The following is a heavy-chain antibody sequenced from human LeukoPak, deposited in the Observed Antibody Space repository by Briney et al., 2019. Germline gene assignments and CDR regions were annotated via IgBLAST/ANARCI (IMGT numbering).Heavy chain of an antibody. CDR1: GFTFDDYA. Sequence: GRSLRLSCAASGFTFDDYAMHWVRQAPGKGLEWVSGISWNSGSIGYADSVKGRFTISRDNAKNSLYLQMNSLRAEDAALYYCAKGRDKYQLLSKNWFDPWGQGTLVTVSS. J-gene: IGHJ5*02. V-gene: IGHV3-9*01. CDR2: ISWNSGSI. CDR3: AKGRDKYQLLSKNWFDP. D-gene: IGHD2-2*01.